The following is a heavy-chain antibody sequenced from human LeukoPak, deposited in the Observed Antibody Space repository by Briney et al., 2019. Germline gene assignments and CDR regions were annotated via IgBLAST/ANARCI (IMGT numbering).Heavy chain of an antibody. CDR2: ISGGGDST. Sequence: GGSLRLSCAASGFTLDDYAMQWVRQAPGKGLEGGALISGGGDSTDYADSVKGRFTISRTNSKNSLYLQMKSLTSEDTALYSCTKSTMALRFDYWGQGTLVTVSS. V-gene: IGHV3-43*02. CDR1: GFTLDDYA. D-gene: IGHD3-10*01. CDR3: TKSTMALRFDY. J-gene: IGHJ4*02.